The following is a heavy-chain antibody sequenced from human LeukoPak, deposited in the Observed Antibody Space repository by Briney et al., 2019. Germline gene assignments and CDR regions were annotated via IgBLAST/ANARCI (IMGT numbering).Heavy chain of an antibody. CDR2: ISSSGSTI. Sequence: GGSLRLSCAASGFTFSSYEMNWVRQAPGKGLEWVSYISSSGSTIYYADSVKGRSTISRDNAKNSLYLQMNSLRAEDTAVYYCAREDGYNPYYFDYWGQGTLVTVSS. D-gene: IGHD5-24*01. CDR3: AREDGYNPYYFDY. J-gene: IGHJ4*02. V-gene: IGHV3-48*03. CDR1: GFTFSSYE.